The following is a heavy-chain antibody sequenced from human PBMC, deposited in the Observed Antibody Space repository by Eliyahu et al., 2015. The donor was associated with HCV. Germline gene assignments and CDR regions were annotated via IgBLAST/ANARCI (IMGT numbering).Heavy chain of an antibody. V-gene: IGHV3-72*01. J-gene: IGHJ4*02. D-gene: IGHD2-21*01. CDR1: GFIFSDHF. Sequence: EVQLVESGGGLVQPGGXXXLSCXPSGFIFSDHFTDWVRQAPGKGLEWIGRTTNRADGYITHYAASMKGRFTISRDDSQNSLYLQMNSLKAEDTALYYCACFTAGLPYWGQGTLVTVSS. CDR3: ACFTAGLPY. CDR2: TTNRADGYIT.